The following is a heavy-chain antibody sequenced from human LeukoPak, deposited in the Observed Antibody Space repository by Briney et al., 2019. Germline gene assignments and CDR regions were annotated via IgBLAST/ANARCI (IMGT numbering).Heavy chain of an antibody. Sequence: GGSLRLSCAASGFTFSRYAMTWVRQAPGKGLEWVSLISDSGGSTYYAESVKGRFTISRDNSKNTLYLQMNTLRAEDTALYYCVIGGYNSWFDPWGQGTLVTVSS. V-gene: IGHV3-23*01. D-gene: IGHD5-18*01. CDR2: ISDSGGST. J-gene: IGHJ5*02. CDR1: GFTFSRYA. CDR3: VIGGYNSWFDP.